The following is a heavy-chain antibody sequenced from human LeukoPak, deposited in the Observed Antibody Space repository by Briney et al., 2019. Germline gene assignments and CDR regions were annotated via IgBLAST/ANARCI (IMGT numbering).Heavy chain of an antibody. Sequence: SETLSLTCTVSGGAISSNNYYWGWVRQPPGKGLGWIATISYSGRTYYNPSLTSQVTISIDTSKNQFSLKLTSVTAADTAVYYCAREMAVGYGVDWGQGTLVTVSS. CDR3: AREMAVGYGVD. V-gene: IGHV4-39*07. CDR2: ISYSGRT. CDR1: GGAISSNNYY. J-gene: IGHJ4*02. D-gene: IGHD5-12*01.